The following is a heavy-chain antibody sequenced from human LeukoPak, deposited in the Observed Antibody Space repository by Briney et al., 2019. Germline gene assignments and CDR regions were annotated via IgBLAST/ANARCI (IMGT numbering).Heavy chain of an antibody. D-gene: IGHD2-21*02. V-gene: IGHV3-33*01. CDR1: GFTFSTYG. CDR2: ICYDGSNK. CDR3: ARADCGGDCYSRPDY. J-gene: IGHJ4*02. Sequence: GGSLRLSCAASGFTFSTYGMHWVRQAPGKGLEGVAVICYDGSNKYYADSVKGRFTISRDNSKNTLYLQMNSLRAEDTAVYYCARADCGGDCYSRPDYWGQGTLVTVSS.